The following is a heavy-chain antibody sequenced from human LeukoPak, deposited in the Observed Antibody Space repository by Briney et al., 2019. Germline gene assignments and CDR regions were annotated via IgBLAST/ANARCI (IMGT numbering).Heavy chain of an antibody. D-gene: IGHD1-14*01. V-gene: IGHV4-34*01. CDR2: INHSGST. CDR1: GGSFSGYY. CDR3: ARHGRSADYYYHYMDV. J-gene: IGHJ6*03. Sequence: PSETLSLTCAVYGGSFSGYYWSWIRQPPGKGLEWIGEINHSGSTNYNPSLKSRVTISVDTSKNQFSLRLSSVTAADTAVYYCARHGRSADYYYHYMDVWDKGTTVTISS.